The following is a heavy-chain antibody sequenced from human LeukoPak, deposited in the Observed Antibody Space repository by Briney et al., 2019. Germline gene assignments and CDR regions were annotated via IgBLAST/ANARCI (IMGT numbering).Heavy chain of an antibody. Sequence: ASVKVSCKASGYTFTGYYMHWVRQAPGQGLEWMGWINPNSGGSNYAQKFQGRVTMTRDTSISTAYMELSRLRSDDTAVYYCARDSYYCSSTSCYFGDAFDIWGQGTMVTVSS. D-gene: IGHD2-2*01. CDR3: ARDSYYCSSTSCYFGDAFDI. V-gene: IGHV1-2*02. CDR2: INPNSGGS. J-gene: IGHJ3*02. CDR1: GYTFTGYY.